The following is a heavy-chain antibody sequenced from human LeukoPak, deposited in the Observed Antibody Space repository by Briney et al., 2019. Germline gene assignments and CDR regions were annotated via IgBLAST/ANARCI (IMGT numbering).Heavy chain of an antibody. CDR3: AKTDDIAVAGAHFDY. CDR1: GFTIGSYA. D-gene: IGHD6-19*01. J-gene: IGHJ4*02. CDR2: ISGSGGST. V-gene: IGHV3-23*01. Sequence: GGSLRLSCAASGFTIGSYAMSWVRQAPGKGLEWVSAISGSGGSTYYADSVKGRFTISRDNSKNTLYLQMNSLRAEDTAVYYCAKTDDIAVAGAHFDYWGQGTLVTVSS.